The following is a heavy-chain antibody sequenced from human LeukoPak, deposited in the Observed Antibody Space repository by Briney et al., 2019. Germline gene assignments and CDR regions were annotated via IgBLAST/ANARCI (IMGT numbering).Heavy chain of an antibody. CDR1: GFTFSSYG. CDR2: ISYDGSNK. J-gene: IGHJ6*02. Sequence: PGGSLRLSCAASGFTFSSYGMHWVRRAPGKGLEWVAVISYDGSNKYYADSVKGRFTISRDNSKNTLYLQMNSLRAEDTAVYYCAKEGRYFEEDGMDVWGQGTTVTVSS. V-gene: IGHV3-30*18. CDR3: AKEGRYFEEDGMDV. D-gene: IGHD3-9*01.